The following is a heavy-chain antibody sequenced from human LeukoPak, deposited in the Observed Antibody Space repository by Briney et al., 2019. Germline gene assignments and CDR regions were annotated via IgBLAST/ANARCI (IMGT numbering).Heavy chain of an antibody. V-gene: IGHV5-51*01. Sequence: GGSLKISCKGSGYSFTAYWIVWVRQMPGKGLEVVGIIAPGDSDTRYNPALQRQDTISADKSITTAYLQWSSLKASDTAMYYCARGDCSGGNCHFDYWGQGTLVTVSS. J-gene: IGHJ4*02. CDR3: ARGDCSGGNCHFDY. CDR2: IAPGDSDT. D-gene: IGHD2-15*01. CDR1: GYSFTAYW.